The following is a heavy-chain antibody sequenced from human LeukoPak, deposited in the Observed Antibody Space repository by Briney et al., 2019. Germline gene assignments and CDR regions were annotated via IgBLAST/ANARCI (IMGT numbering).Heavy chain of an antibody. J-gene: IGHJ4*02. V-gene: IGHV3-21*01. CDR2: ISSSSTYI. CDR1: GFTFSTYS. CDR3: ARDGVDYDDYGGWDHRDY. Sequence: GGSLRLSCAASGFTFSTYSMNWVRQAPGKGLEWVSSISSSSTYIYYADSVKGRFTISRNNAKNSLFLQMNSLRAGDTAVYYCARDGVDYDDYGGWDHRDYWGQGTLVTVSS. D-gene: IGHD4-17*01.